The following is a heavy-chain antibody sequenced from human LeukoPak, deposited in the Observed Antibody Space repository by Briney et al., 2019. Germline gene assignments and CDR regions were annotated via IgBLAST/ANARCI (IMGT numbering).Heavy chain of an antibody. CDR2: IFYSGST. Sequence: SETLSPTCTVSGGSISSGGYYWSWIRQHPGKGLEWIGYIFYSGSTYYNPSLKSRVTISVDTSKNQFSLKLRSVTAADTAVYYCAREDSTLFGMDVWGQGTTVTVSS. CDR3: AREDSTLFGMDV. D-gene: IGHD3-10*01. CDR1: GGSISSGGYY. J-gene: IGHJ6*02. V-gene: IGHV4-31*03.